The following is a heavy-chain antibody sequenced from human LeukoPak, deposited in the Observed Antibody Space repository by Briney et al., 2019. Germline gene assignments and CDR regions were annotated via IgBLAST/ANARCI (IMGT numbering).Heavy chain of an antibody. V-gene: IGHV4-34*01. CDR3: AAVPESYYTVYYFNY. J-gene: IGHJ4*02. D-gene: IGHD3-10*01. CDR2: INHSGST. Sequence: SETLSLTCAVYGGSFSGYYWSWIRQPPGKGLEWIGEINHSGSTNYNPSLKSRVTISVDTSKNQFSLKLSSVTAADTAVYYCAAVPESYYTVYYFNYWGQGTLVTVSS. CDR1: GGSFSGYY.